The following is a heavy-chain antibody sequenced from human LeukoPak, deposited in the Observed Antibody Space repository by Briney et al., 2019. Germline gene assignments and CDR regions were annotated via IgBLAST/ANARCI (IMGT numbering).Heavy chain of an antibody. CDR2: MSGSGGTT. D-gene: IGHD6-13*01. Sequence: GGSLRLSCAASAFTFSSYAMSWVRQAPGKGLEWVSAMSGSGGTTYYADSVKGRFAISRDNSRNTLYLQMSSLRTEDTALYYCAKVQQLATIYYFDYWGQGSLVTVSS. CDR3: AKVQQLATIYYFDY. V-gene: IGHV3-23*01. J-gene: IGHJ4*02. CDR1: AFTFSSYA.